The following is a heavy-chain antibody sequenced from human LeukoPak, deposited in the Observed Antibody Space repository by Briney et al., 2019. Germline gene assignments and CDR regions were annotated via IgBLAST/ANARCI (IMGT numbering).Heavy chain of an antibody. CDR2: ISSGGTYK. Sequence: GGSLRLSCAASGFTFSDYTMNWVRQAPGKGLEWVSSISSGGTYKYYADSVKGRFTISRDNAQNSLYLQMNSRRAKDSSVYYCARPTTVTTISADAFDIWGQGTMVTVSS. V-gene: IGHV3-21*01. D-gene: IGHD4-17*01. CDR3: ARPTTVTTISADAFDI. CDR1: GFTFSDYT. J-gene: IGHJ3*02.